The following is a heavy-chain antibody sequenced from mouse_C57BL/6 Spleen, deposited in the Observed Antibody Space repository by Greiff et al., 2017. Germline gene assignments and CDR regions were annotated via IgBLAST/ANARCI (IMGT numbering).Heavy chain of an antibody. V-gene: IGHV1-82*01. CDR1: GYAFSSSW. CDR3: ARAGYYFDY. CDR2: IYPGDGDT. J-gene: IGHJ2*01. Sequence: QVQLKESGPELVKPGASVKISCKASGYAFSSSWMNWVKQRPGKGLEWIGRIYPGDGDTNYNGKFKGKATLTADKSSSTAYMQLSSLTSEDSAVYFCARAGYYFDYWGQGTTLTVSS.